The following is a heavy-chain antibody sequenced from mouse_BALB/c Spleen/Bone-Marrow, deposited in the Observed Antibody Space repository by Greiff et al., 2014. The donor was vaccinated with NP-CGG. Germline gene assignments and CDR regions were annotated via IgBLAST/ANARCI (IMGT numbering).Heavy chain of an antibody. Sequence: LKESGPELVKPGASVKMSCKASGYTFTSYVMHWVKQKPGQGLEWIGCINPYNDGTKYNEKFKGKATLTSDKSSSTAYMEPSSLTCKDSAVYSCAKEGGYDEDYFDYWGQGTTLTVSS. J-gene: IGHJ2*01. CDR3: AKEGGYDEDYFDY. D-gene: IGHD2-2*01. V-gene: IGHV1-14*01. CDR1: GYTFTSYV. CDR2: INPYNDGT.